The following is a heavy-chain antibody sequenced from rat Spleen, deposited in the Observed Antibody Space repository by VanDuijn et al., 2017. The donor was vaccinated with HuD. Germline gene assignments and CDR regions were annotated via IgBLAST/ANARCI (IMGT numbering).Heavy chain of an antibody. Sequence: EVQLVESDGGLVQPGRSLKLSCAASGFTCSDYYMAWVRQAPKKGLEWVATISSDGSSTYYRDSVKGRFTISRDNAESTLYLQMDSLRSEDTATYYCSRHGYGGYSGSFAYWGQGVMVTVSS. CDR1: GFTCSDYY. V-gene: IGHV5-7*01. CDR2: ISSDGSST. CDR3: SRHGYGGYSGSFAY. J-gene: IGHJ2*01. D-gene: IGHD1-11*01.